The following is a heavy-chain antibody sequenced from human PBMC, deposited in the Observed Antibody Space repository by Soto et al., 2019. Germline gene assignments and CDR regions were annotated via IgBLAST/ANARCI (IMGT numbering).Heavy chain of an antibody. CDR3: ARERYYYGSGDS. Sequence: EVQVVESGGGLVQPGGSLRLSCAASGFTFSSDWMSWVRQAPGKGLEWVANIKEDGSEKNYVDSVKGQFTISRDNAMNSLYLQMNSLRAEDTTVYYCARERYYYGSGDSLGQGTLVTVSS. V-gene: IGHV3-7*01. J-gene: IGHJ4*02. D-gene: IGHD3-10*01. CDR2: IKEDGSEK. CDR1: GFTFSSDW.